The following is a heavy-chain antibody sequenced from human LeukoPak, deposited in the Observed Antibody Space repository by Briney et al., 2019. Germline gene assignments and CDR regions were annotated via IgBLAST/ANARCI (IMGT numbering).Heavy chain of an antibody. V-gene: IGHV1-18*01. D-gene: IGHD3-3*01. CDR3: ARVPGGYDFWSGYYTNYYYGMDV. J-gene: IGHJ6*02. CDR1: GYTFTSYG. Sequence: ASVKVSCKASGYTFTSYGISWVRQAPGQGLEWMGWISAYNGNTNYAQKLQGRVTMTTDTSTSTAYMELRSLRSDDTAVYYCARVPGGYDFWSGYYTNYYYGMDVWGQGTTVTVSS. CDR2: ISAYNGNT.